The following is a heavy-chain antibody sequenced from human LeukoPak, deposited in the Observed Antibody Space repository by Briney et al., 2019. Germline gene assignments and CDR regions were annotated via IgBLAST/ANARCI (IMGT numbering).Heavy chain of an antibody. Sequence: GGSLRLSCAASGFTFDDYTMHWVRQAPGKGLEWVSLISWDGDSTYYAGSVKGRFTISRDNNKSSLYLQMKSLRTEDSALYYCAKDREDDYYYTMDVWDRGTTVTVSS. J-gene: IGHJ6*02. CDR3: AKDREDDYYYTMDV. CDR2: ISWDGDST. D-gene: IGHD1-26*01. CDR1: GFTFDDYT. V-gene: IGHV3-43*01.